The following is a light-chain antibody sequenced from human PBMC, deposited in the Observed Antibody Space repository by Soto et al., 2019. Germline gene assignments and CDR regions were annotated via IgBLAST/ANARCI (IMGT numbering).Light chain of an antibody. CDR2: EVS. CDR3: SSYTSTSALIYV. J-gene: IGLJ1*01. Sequence: QSALTQPASVSGSPGQSITISCTGTSSDVGGYNYVSWYRQHPGKAPKLMIYEVSNRPSGVSNRFSGSKSGNTASLTISGLQAEDEADHYCSSYTSTSALIYVFGSGTKVTVL. V-gene: IGLV2-14*01. CDR1: SSDVGGYNY.